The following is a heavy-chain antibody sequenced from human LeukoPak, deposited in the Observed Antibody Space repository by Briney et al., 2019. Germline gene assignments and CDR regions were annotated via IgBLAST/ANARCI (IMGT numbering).Heavy chain of an antibody. CDR2: ISGGGLST. J-gene: IGHJ4*02. V-gene: IGHV3-23*01. D-gene: IGHD3-22*01. CDR1: EFSFRSYA. CDR3: AKPNYDSSGYYRDY. Sequence: GGSLRLSCAASEFSFRSYAMQWVRQAPGKGLEWVSAISGGGLSTYYADSVKGRFTISRDNSKNTLYLQMNSLRAEDTAVYYCAKPNYDSSGYYRDYWGQGTLVTVSS.